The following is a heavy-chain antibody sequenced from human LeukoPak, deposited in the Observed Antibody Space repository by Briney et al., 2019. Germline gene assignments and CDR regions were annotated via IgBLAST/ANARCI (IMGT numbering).Heavy chain of an antibody. CDR2: IYSGGST. J-gene: IGHJ6*02. V-gene: IGHV3-53*04. CDR1: GFTVSSNY. CDR3: ARLIAAPYGMDV. D-gene: IGHD6-6*01. Sequence: GGSLRLSCAASGFTVSSNYISWVRQAPGKGLEWVLIIYSGGSTDYADSVKGRFSISRHNSKNTLYLQMNSLRAEDTAVYYCARLIAAPYGMDVWGQGTTVTVS.